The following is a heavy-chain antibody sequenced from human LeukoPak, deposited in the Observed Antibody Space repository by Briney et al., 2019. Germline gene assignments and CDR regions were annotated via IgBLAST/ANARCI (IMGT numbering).Heavy chain of an antibody. CDR1: GGSISTYY. J-gene: IGHJ4*02. D-gene: IGHD5-12*01. CDR2: IYHSGST. Sequence: SETLSLTCTASGGSISTYYWSWIRQPPGKGLEWIGYIYHSGSTNYNPSLKSRVTISVDTSKNQFSLKLSSVTAADTAVYYCARGGGYASPIGYWGQGALVTVSS. CDR3: ARGGGYASPIGY. V-gene: IGHV4-59*01.